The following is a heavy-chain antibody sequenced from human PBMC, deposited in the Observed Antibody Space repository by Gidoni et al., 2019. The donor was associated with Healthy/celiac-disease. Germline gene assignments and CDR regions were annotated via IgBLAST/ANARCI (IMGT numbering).Heavy chain of an antibody. V-gene: IGHV4-59*01. CDR2: IYYSGSP. CDR1: GGSISSYY. Sequence: QVQLQESGPGLVKPSETLSLTGTVSGGSISSYYWSWIRQPPGKGLEWIGYIYYSGSPHYNPSLKSRVTISVDTSKNQFSLKLSSVTAADTAVYYCARVRCTNGVCYPHDAFDIWGQGTMVTVSS. J-gene: IGHJ3*02. D-gene: IGHD2-8*01. CDR3: ARVRCTNGVCYPHDAFDI.